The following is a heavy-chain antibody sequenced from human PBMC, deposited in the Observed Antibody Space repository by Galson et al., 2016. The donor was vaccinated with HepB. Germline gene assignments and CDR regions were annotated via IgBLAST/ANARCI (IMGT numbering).Heavy chain of an antibody. Sequence: SLRLSCAASGFNFDNYAMHWVRQGPGKGLEWVSGISWNSGSIGYADSVKGRFTISRDNAKNSVYLQMNSLRAEDTALYYCAKASGSYNYYYFYGMGVWGQGTTVTVSS. J-gene: IGHJ6*02. D-gene: IGHD3-10*01. CDR1: GFNFDNYA. CDR3: AKASGSYNYYYFYGMGV. CDR2: ISWNSGSI. V-gene: IGHV3-9*01.